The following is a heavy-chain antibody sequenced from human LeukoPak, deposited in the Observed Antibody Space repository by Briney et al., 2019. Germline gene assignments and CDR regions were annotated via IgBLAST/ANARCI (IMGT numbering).Heavy chain of an antibody. CDR3: AKSDITGTLEGGTDY. V-gene: IGHV3-23*01. CDR2: ISGSGGST. Sequence: PGGPLRLSCAASGFTFSSYAMSWVRQAPGKGLEWVSAISGSGGSTYYADSVKGRFTISRDNSKNTLYLQMNSLRAEDTAVYYCAKSDITGTLEGGTDYWGQGTLVTVSS. CDR1: GFTFSSYA. D-gene: IGHD1-20*01. J-gene: IGHJ4*02.